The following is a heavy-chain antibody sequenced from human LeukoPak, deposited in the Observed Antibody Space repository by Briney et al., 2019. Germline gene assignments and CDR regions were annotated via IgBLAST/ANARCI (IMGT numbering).Heavy chain of an antibody. J-gene: IGHJ5*02. Sequence: SETLSLTCSVSGGSVTSGPYHWGWIRQPPGKGLEWIGSVYFDGGTHYKPSLQSRVTISVDTSKNQFSLRLSSVTAADTALYYCARDHYYDGRGRFDPWGQGTLVTVSS. V-gene: IGHV4-39*07. CDR1: GGSVTSGPYH. CDR3: ARDHYYDGRGRFDP. D-gene: IGHD3-16*01. CDR2: VYFDGGT.